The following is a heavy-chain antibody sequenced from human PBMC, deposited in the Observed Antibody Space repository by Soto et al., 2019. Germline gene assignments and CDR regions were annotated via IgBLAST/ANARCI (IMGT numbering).Heavy chain of an antibody. J-gene: IGHJ4*02. V-gene: IGHV3-30*18. D-gene: IGHD3-3*01. CDR3: AKDADERITIFGVVTCYMDV. CDR2: ISYDGSNK. CDR1: GFTFSSYG. Sequence: GGSLRLSCAASGFTFSSYGMHWVRQAPGKGLEWVAVISYDGSNKYYADPVKGRFTISRDNSKNTLYLQMNSLRAEDTAVYYCAKDADERITIFGVVTCYMDVWGQGTLVTVSS.